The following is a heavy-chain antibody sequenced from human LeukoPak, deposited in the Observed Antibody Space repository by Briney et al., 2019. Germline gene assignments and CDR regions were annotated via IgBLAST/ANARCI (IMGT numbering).Heavy chain of an antibody. V-gene: IGHV1-2*02. D-gene: IGHD2-15*01. CDR3: ARGRGYCSGGSCYSWDNWFDP. CDR2: INPNSGGT. Sequence: GASVKVSCRASGYTFGTHWMHWVRQAPGQGLEWMGWINPNSGGTNYAQKFQGRVTMTRDTSISTAYMELSSLRSEDTAVYYCARGRGYCSGGSCYSWDNWFDPWGQGTLVTVSS. CDR1: GYTFGTHW. J-gene: IGHJ5*02.